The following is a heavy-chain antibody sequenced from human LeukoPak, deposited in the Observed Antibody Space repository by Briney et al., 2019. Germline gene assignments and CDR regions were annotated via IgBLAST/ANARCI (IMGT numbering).Heavy chain of an antibody. J-gene: IGHJ4*02. D-gene: IGHD2-2*02. CDR2: ISAYNGNT. Sequence: ASVKVSCKASGYTFTSYGISWVRQAPGQGLEWMGWISAYNGNTNYAQKLQGRVTMTTDTSTSTAYMELRSLRSDDTAVYYCARDCSSTNCYTVFDYWGQGTLVTVSS. V-gene: IGHV1-18*01. CDR1: GYTFTSYG. CDR3: ARDCSSTNCYTVFDY.